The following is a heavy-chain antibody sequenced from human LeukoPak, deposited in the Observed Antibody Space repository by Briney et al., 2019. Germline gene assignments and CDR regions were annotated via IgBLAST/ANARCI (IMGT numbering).Heavy chain of an antibody. J-gene: IGHJ6*03. Sequence: ASVKVSCKASGYTFTSYDINWVRQAPGQGLEWMGWMNPNSGNTGYAQKFQGRVTMTRNTSISTAYMELSSLRSEDTAVYYCARQTQVVVAATRSFDYYYYMDVWGKGTTVTVSS. CDR2: MNPNSGNT. CDR3: ARQTQVVVAATRSFDYYYYMDV. D-gene: IGHD2-15*01. V-gene: IGHV1-8*01. CDR1: GYTFTSYD.